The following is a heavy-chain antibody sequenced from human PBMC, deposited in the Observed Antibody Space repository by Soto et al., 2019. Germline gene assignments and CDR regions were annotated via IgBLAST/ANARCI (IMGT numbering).Heavy chain of an antibody. D-gene: IGHD1-1*01. J-gene: IGHJ4*02. CDR3: ARGRYGDY. V-gene: IGHV1-18*01. CDR1: GYTFTSYG. Sequence: QVHLVQSGAEVKKPGASVKVSCKASGYTFTSYGITWVRQAPGQGLEWMGWISAHNGNTDYAQKLQGRVIVTRDTSTRTAYMEQRSLRSDDTAVYYCARGRYGDYWGQGALVTVSS. CDR2: ISAHNGNT.